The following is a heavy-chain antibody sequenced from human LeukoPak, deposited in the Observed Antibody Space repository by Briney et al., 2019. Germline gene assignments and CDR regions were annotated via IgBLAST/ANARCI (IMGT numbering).Heavy chain of an antibody. J-gene: IGHJ3*02. D-gene: IGHD3-16*01. CDR3: ARDWGYPTNDAFDI. V-gene: IGHV4-31*03. Sequence: PSETLSLTCTVSGGSISSGGYYWSWIRQHPGKGLEWIGYIYYSGSTYYNPSLKSRVTISVDTSKNQFSLKLSSVTAADTAVYYCARDWGYPTNDAFDIWGQGTMVTVSS. CDR1: GGSISSGGYY. CDR2: IYYSGST.